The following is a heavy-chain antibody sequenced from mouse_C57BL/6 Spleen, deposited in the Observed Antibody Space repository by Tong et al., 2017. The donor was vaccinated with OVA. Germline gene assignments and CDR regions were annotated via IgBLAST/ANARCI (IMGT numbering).Heavy chain of an antibody. CDR3: ARDYYGVGY. CDR1: GYSFTSYY. J-gene: IGHJ2*01. V-gene: IGHV1S56*01. Sequence: VQLQESGPELVKPGASVKISCKASGYSFTSYYIHWVKQRPGQGLEWIGRIYPGDGDTNYNGKFKGKATLTADKSSSTAYMQLSSLTSEDSAVYFCARDYYGVGYWGQGTTLTVSS. D-gene: IGHD1-1*01. CDR2: IYPGDGDT.